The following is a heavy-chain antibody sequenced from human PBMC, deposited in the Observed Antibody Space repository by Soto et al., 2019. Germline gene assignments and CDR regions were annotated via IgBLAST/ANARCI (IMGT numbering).Heavy chain of an antibody. D-gene: IGHD3-3*01. V-gene: IGHV3-30*18. CDR1: GFTFSGYG. CDR3: AKDPGASYDFWSGYYSAYYYGMDV. Sequence: GGSLRLSCAASGFTFSGYGMHWVRQAPGKGLEWVAVISYDGSNKYYADSVKGRFTISRDNSKNTLYLQMNSLRAEDTAVYYCAKDPGASYDFWSGYYSAYYYGMDVWGQGTTVTVSS. CDR2: ISYDGSNK. J-gene: IGHJ6*02.